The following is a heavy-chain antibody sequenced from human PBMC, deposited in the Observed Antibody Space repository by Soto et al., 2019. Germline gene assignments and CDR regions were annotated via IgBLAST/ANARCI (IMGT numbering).Heavy chain of an antibody. J-gene: IGHJ4*02. V-gene: IGHV2-5*01. CDR2: THWNDDN. D-gene: IGHD2-8*01. Sequence: QITLRESGPTLVKPTQTLTLTCTFSGFSLSTIGVGVACIRQPPGTALEWLAVTHWNDDNHYSPSLKNRLTITKDTSKNQVVLTMTNMDPVDTATYYCAHRRVGNGLDYWGQGTLVTVSS. CDR1: GFSLSTIGVG. CDR3: AHRRVGNGLDY.